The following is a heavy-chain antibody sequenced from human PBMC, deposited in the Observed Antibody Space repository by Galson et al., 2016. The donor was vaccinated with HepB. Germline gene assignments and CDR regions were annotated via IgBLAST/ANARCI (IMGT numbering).Heavy chain of an antibody. Sequence: SVKVSCKASGYTFTAYNIYWVRQAPGQGLEWMGWVNPNSGATIYAQKFQGRVTMTRDTSISTSYMELSRLRSDDTAVYYCARRCCSGGGCYPDSWGQGTLVTVSS. CDR2: VNPNSGAT. J-gene: IGHJ4*02. V-gene: IGHV1-2*02. CDR3: ARRCCSGGGCYPDS. CDR1: GYTFTAYN. D-gene: IGHD2-15*01.